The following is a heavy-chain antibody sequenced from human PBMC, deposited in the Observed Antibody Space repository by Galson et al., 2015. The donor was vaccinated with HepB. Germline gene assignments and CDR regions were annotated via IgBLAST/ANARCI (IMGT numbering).Heavy chain of an antibody. CDR2: IYWNDDK. D-gene: IGHD1-1*01. CDR1: GFSLSTSGVG. J-gene: IGHJ4*02. V-gene: IGHV2-5*01. Sequence: PALVKPTQTLTLTCTFSGFSLSTSGVGVGWIRRPPGKALEWLALIYWNDDKRYSPSLKSRLTITKDTSKNQVVLTMTNMDPVDTATYYCARRITYTPPKNWGQGTLVTVSS. CDR3: ARRITYTPPKN.